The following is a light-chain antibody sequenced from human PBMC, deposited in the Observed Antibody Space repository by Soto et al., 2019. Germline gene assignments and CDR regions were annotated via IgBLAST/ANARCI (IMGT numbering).Light chain of an antibody. V-gene: IGLV2-8*01. CDR2: EVT. Sequence: QSALTQPPSASGSPGQSVTISCTGTGSDVASYDYVSWYQQHPGKAPKLIIYEVTKRPSGVPDRFSGFKSGNTASLTVSGLQAEDEADYYCSSYADTNNLIFGGGTKVTVL. CDR1: GSDVASYDY. J-gene: IGLJ2*01. CDR3: SSYADTNNLI.